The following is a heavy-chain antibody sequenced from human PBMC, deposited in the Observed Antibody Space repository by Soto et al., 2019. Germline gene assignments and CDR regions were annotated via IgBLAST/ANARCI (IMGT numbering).Heavy chain of an antibody. J-gene: IGHJ4*02. V-gene: IGHV4-59*08. Sequence: SETLSLTCTVSGGSISSYYWSWIRQPPGKGLEWIGYIYYSGSTNYNPSLKSRVTISVDTSKSQFSLKLSSVTAADTAVYFCVRDLYSSSWYALFDSWGQGSLVTVSS. CDR1: GGSISSYY. D-gene: IGHD6-13*01. CDR3: VRDLYSSSWYALFDS. CDR2: IYYSGST.